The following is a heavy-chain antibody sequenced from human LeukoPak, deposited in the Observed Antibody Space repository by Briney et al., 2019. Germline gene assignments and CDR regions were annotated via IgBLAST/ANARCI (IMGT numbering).Heavy chain of an antibody. CDR1: GGTFSSYA. CDR3: ATPPALPVVTANKDDAFDI. J-gene: IGHJ3*02. CDR2: IIPIFGTA. D-gene: IGHD2-21*02. Sequence: SVKVSCKASGGTFSSYAISWVRQAPGQGLEWMGGIIPIFGTANYAQKFQGRVTITADESTSTAYMELSSLRSEDTAVYYCATPPALPVVTANKDDAFDIWGQGTMVTVSS. V-gene: IGHV1-69*13.